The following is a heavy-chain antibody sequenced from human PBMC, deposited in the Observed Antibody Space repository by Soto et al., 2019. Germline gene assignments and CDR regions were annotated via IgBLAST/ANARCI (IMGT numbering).Heavy chain of an antibody. CDR1: GFTFSSYG. V-gene: IGHV3-30*18. CDR2: ISYDGSNK. D-gene: IGHD3-3*01. CDR3: AKIYDFWSGYYYYGMDV. J-gene: IGHJ6*02. Sequence: PGGSLRLSCAASGFTFSSYGMHWVRQAPGKGLEWVAVISYDGSNKYYADSVKGRFTISRDNSKNTLYLQMNSLRAEDTAVYYCAKIYDFWSGYYYYGMDVWGQGTTVTVSS.